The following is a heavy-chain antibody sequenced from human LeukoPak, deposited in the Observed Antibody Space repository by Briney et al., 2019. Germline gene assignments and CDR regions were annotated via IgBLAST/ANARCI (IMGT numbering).Heavy chain of an antibody. J-gene: IGHJ4*02. D-gene: IGHD5-24*01. Sequence: SETLSLTCTVSGGSISSYYWSWIRQPPGKGLEWIGRIYTSGSTNYNPSLKSRVTMSVDTSKNQFSLKLSSVTAADTAVYYCARVGVVEMATTAFYYFDYWGQGTLVTVSS. CDR1: GGSISSYY. CDR2: IYTSGST. CDR3: ARVGVVEMATTAFYYFDY. V-gene: IGHV4-4*07.